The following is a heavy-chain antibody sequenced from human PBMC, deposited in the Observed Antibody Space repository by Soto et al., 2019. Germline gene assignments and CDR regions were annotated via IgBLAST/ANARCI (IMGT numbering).Heavy chain of an antibody. Sequence: SETLSLTCTVSGGSLSSSSYYWGWIRQPPGKGLEWIGSIYYSGSTYYNPSLKSRVTISVDTSKDQFSLKLSSVTAADTAVYYCARSVLRFLEWYLHWFDPWGQGTLDPVSS. CDR1: GGSLSSSSYY. CDR3: ARSVLRFLEWYLHWFDP. CDR2: IYYSGST. D-gene: IGHD3-3*01. V-gene: IGHV4-39*01. J-gene: IGHJ5*02.